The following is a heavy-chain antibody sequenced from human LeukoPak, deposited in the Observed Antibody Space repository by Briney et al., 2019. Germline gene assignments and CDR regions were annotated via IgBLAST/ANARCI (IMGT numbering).Heavy chain of an antibody. D-gene: IGHD3-9*01. J-gene: IGHJ3*02. V-gene: IGHV4-34*01. Sequence: SETLSLTCAVYGGSFSGYYWSWIRQPPGKGLEWIGEINHSGSTNYNPSLKSRVTISVDTSKNQFSLKLSSVTAADTAVYYCARALPYYDILTGWSRDDAFDIWGQGTMVTVSS. CDR2: INHSGST. CDR3: ARALPYYDILTGWSRDDAFDI. CDR1: GGSFSGYY.